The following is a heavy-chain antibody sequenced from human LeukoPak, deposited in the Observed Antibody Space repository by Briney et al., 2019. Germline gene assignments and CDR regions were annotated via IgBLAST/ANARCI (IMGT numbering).Heavy chain of an antibody. V-gene: IGHV3-74*01. CDR3: ARDPPYYDILTGLPN. CDR1: GFTFSSYW. Sequence: GGSLRLSCAASGFTFSSYWMHWVRQAPGKGLVWVSRINSDGSSTSYADSVKGRFTISRDNAKNTLYLQMNSLRAEDTAVYFCARDPPYYDILTGLPNWGQGTLVTVSS. CDR2: INSDGSST. D-gene: IGHD3-9*01. J-gene: IGHJ4*02.